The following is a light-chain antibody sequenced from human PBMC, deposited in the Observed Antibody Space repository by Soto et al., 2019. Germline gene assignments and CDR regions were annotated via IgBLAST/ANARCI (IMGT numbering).Light chain of an antibody. V-gene: IGKV1-39*01. CDR3: QQSYSTSPIT. CDR1: ETISTC. CDR2: AAS. Sequence: DIPMTQSPSSLSASVGDRVTMTCRASETISTCLNWYQHKPGKAPKLLIYAASRLQSGVPSRCSGSGSGTEFTLTINGLQPADFASYYCQQSYSTSPITFGQGTRLEI. J-gene: IGKJ5*01.